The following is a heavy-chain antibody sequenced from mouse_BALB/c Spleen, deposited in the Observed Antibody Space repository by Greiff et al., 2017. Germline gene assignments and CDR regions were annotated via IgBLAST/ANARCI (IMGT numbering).Heavy chain of an antibody. V-gene: IGHV1-7*01. D-gene: IGHD2-1*01. Sequence: QVQLKESGAELAKPGASVKMSCKASGYTFTSYWMHWVKQRPGQGLEWIGYINPSTGYTEYNQKFKDKATLTADKSSSTAYMQLSSLTSEDSAVYYCARSYGNYGVFDYWGQGTTLTVSS. CDR3: ARSYGNYGVFDY. CDR1: GYTFTSYW. CDR2: INPSTGYT. J-gene: IGHJ2*01.